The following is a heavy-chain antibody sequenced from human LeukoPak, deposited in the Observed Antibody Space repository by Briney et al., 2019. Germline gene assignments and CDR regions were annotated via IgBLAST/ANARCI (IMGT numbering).Heavy chain of an antibody. J-gene: IGHJ4*02. CDR3: AREGPRISGSPRY. CDR2: INPNSGGA. V-gene: IGHV1-2*02. Sequence: ASVKVSCKASGYTFTGYYMHWVRQAPGQGLEWMGWINPNSGGANYAQKFQGRVTMTRDTSISTAYMELSRLRSDDTAVYYCAREGPRISGSPRYWGQGTLVTVSS. CDR1: GYTFTGYY. D-gene: IGHD1-26*01.